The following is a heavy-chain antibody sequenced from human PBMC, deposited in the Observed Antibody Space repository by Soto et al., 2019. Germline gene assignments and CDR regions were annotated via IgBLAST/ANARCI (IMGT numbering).Heavy chain of an antibody. V-gene: IGHV1-18*01. CDR1: GYTFTSYG. Sequence: ASVKVSCKASGYTFTSYGISWVRQAPGQGLEWMGWISAYNGNTNYAQKLQGRVTMTTDTSTSTAYMERRSLRSDDTAVYYCARDSGHPSSSWYLPYYYYYGMDVWGQGTTVTVSS. D-gene: IGHD6-13*01. CDR3: ARDSGHPSSSWYLPYYYYYGMDV. CDR2: ISAYNGNT. J-gene: IGHJ6*02.